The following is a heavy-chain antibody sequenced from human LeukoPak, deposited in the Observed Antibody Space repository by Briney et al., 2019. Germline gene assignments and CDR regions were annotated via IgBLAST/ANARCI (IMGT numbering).Heavy chain of an antibody. CDR3: ARGSWFGEFPFDY. Sequence: SVKVSCRASGGTFSSYAISWVRQAPGQGLEWMGGIIPIFGTANYAQKFQGRVTITADESTSTAYMELSSLRSEDTAVYYCARGSWFGEFPFDYWGQGTLVTVSS. CDR2: IIPIFGTA. J-gene: IGHJ4*02. V-gene: IGHV1-69*13. D-gene: IGHD3-10*01. CDR1: GGTFSSYA.